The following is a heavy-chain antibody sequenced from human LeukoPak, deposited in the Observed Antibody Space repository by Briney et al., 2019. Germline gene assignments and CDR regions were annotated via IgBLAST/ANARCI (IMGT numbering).Heavy chain of an antibody. CDR1: GFTFSDAW. V-gene: IGHV4-34*01. CDR2: INHSGST. CDR3: ARDRGTMVRGSRKEFDP. D-gene: IGHD3-10*01. J-gene: IGHJ5*02. Sequence: PGGSLRLSCAASGFTFSDAWMSWVRQPPGKGLEWIGEINHSGSTNYNPSLKSRVTISVDTSKNQFSLKLSSVTAADTAVYYCARDRGTMVRGSRKEFDPWGQGTLVTVSS.